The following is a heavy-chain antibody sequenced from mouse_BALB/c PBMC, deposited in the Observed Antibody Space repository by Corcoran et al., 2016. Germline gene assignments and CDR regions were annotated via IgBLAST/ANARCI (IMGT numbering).Heavy chain of an antibody. CDR1: GYTFTNYG. CDR3: ARVLYYTDY. D-gene: IGHD1-1*01. V-gene: IGHV9-3-1*01. J-gene: IGHJ2*01. Sequence: QIQLVQSGPELKKPGATVKISCKASGYTFTNYGMNWVKQAPGKGLKWMGWINTYTGEPTYADDFKGRFAFSLETSASTAYLQINNLKNEDTATYFCARVLYYTDYWGQGTTLTVSS. CDR2: INTYTGEP.